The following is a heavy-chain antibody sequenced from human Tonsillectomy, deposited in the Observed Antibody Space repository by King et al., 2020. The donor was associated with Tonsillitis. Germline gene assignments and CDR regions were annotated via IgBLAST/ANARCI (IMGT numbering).Heavy chain of an antibody. V-gene: IGHV3-15*01. D-gene: IGHD3-9*01. Sequence: VQLVESGGGLVKPGGSLRLSCAASGFTFTNAYMNWVRQAPGKGLEWVGRIKSKTDGGTTDYVAPVKGRFTISRDDSKNTLYLQMNSLKTEDTAVYYCTTGYVILTGGLVRYYMDVWGKGTTVTVSS. J-gene: IGHJ6*03. CDR1: GFTFTNAY. CDR2: IKSKTDGGTT. CDR3: TTGYVILTGGLVRYYMDV.